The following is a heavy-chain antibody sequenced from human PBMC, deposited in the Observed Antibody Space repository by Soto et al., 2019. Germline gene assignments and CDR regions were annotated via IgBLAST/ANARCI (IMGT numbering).Heavy chain of an antibody. CDR2: IKQDGGDK. V-gene: IGHV3-7*05. D-gene: IGHD6-19*01. J-gene: IGHJ5*02. CDR3: AAGTGWLSDL. Sequence: EVHLVESGGGLVQPGGSLRLSCAASGFTFSNYWMNWVRQAPGKGLEWVAIIKQDGGDKYYVDSVKGRFTISRDNAKNSLYLQMSSLRADDTAVYYCAAGTGWLSDLWGQGTLVTVSS. CDR1: GFTFSNYW.